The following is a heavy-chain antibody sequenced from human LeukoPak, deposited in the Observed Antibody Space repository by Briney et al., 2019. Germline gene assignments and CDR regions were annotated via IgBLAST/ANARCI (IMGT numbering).Heavy chain of an antibody. Sequence: SSETLSLTCAVYGGSFSGYYWSWIRQPPGKGLEWIGEINHSGSTNYNPSLKSRVTISVDTSKNQFSLKLSSVTAADTAVYYCARGFRDSSSWSNFDYWGQGTLVTVSS. J-gene: IGHJ4*02. D-gene: IGHD6-13*01. CDR1: GGSFSGYY. CDR3: ARGFRDSSSWSNFDY. CDR2: INHSGST. V-gene: IGHV4-34*01.